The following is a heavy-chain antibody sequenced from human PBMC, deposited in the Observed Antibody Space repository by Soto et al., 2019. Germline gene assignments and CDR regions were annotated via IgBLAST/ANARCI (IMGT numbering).Heavy chain of an antibody. CDR3: AKVLYASESFDSEEAPYGMDV. CDR1: GFPFSRYD. V-gene: IGHV3-33*06. J-gene: IGHJ6*02. Sequence: PGGSLRLSCAASGFPFSRYDMHWVRQAPGKGLEWVAVLWFDGSNEYYADSAQGRFTISRDNSKNTWYLQMDSLRAEDRAVYYCAKVLYASESFDSEEAPYGMDVWGQGTTVTVSS. D-gene: IGHD3-10*01. CDR2: LWFDGSNE.